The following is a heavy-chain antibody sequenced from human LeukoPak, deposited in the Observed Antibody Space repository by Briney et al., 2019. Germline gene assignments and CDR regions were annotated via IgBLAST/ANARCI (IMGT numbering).Heavy chain of an antibody. CDR2: MNPNSGNT. CDR1: GYTFTSYD. D-gene: IGHD1-26*01. Sequence: ASVKVSCKASGYTFTSYDINRVRQATGQGLEWMGWMNPNSGNTGYAQKFQGRVTMTRNTSISTAYMELSSLRSEDTAEYYCARLEVGANWEGAFDIWGQGTMVTVSS. V-gene: IGHV1-8*01. CDR3: ARLEVGANWEGAFDI. J-gene: IGHJ3*02.